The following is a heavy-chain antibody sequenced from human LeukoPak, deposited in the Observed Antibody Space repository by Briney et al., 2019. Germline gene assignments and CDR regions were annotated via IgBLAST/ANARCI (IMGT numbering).Heavy chain of an antibody. V-gene: IGHV3-30*18. CDR3: AKAYNSGYYCLDH. CDR2: ISSDGTYK. CDR1: GFTFSNYG. D-gene: IGHD6-19*01. J-gene: IGHJ4*02. Sequence: GGSLRLSCAASGFTFSNYGMHWVRLAPGKGLEWVAVISSDGTYKYYADSVKGRFTISRDNSKNTLHLQMNSLTTEDAAMYFCAKAYNSGYYCLDHWGQGSLVTVSS.